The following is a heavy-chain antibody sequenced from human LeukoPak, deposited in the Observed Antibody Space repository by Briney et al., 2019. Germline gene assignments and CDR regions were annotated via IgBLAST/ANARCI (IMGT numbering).Heavy chain of an antibody. CDR3: ARAHSGITGTTIGWFDP. CDR2: MNPNSGNT. V-gene: IGHV1-8*03. J-gene: IGHJ5*02. CDR1: GYTFTSYD. Sequence: GASVKVSCKASGYTFTSYDINWVRQATGQGLEWMGWMNPNSGNTGYAQKFQGRVTITRNTSISTAYMELSSLRSEDTAVYYCARAHSGITGTTIGWFDPWGQGTLVTASS. D-gene: IGHD1-20*01.